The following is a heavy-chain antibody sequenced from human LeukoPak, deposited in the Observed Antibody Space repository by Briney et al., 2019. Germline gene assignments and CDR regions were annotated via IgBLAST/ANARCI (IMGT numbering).Heavy chain of an antibody. D-gene: IGHD2-15*01. Sequence: GGSLRLSCAASRFTFSSYAMHWVRQAPGKGLDYVSTISSNGGSTYYANSVKGRFTISRDNSKNTLYLQMGSLRAEDMAVYYCARGLLTYYMDVWGKGTTVTVSS. V-gene: IGHV3-64*01. J-gene: IGHJ6*03. CDR2: ISSNGGST. CDR3: ARGLLTYYMDV. CDR1: RFTFSSYA.